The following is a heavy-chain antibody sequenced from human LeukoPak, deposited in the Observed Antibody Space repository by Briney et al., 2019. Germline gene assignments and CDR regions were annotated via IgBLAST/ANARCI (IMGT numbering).Heavy chain of an antibody. D-gene: IGHD3-22*01. J-gene: IGHJ3*02. CDR2: IWYDGSNK. CDR1: GFTFRNYG. Sequence: GGSLRLSCAASGFTFRNYGMNWVRQAPGKGLEWVIIIWYDGSNKYYADSVKGRFTISRDNAKNSLYLQMNSLRAEDTALYYCARDRIDQWLTFDIRGQGTMVTVSS. CDR3: ARDRIDQWLTFDI. V-gene: IGHV3-30*02.